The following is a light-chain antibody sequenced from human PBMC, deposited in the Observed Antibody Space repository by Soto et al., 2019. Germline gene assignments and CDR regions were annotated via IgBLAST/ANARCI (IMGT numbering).Light chain of an antibody. V-gene: IGKV3-20*01. CDR3: QQYDTLPWT. CDR2: GAS. J-gene: IGKJ1*01. Sequence: EIVLTQSPGTLSLSPGERATLSCRASQSISGISLARYQQKPGQAPRLVMFGASTRAPGIPDRFTARGSGTDFTVTISRLEPEDFAVYYCQQYDTLPWTFGQGTKVDIK. CDR1: QSISGIS.